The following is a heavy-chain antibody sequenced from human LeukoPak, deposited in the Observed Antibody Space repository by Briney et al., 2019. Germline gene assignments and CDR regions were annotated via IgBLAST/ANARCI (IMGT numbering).Heavy chain of an antibody. CDR3: ARASSGYSWFDY. J-gene: IGHJ4*02. CDR1: GGSITSYY. D-gene: IGHD3-22*01. CDR2: ISYIGST. Sequence: PSETLSLTGTVSGGSITSYYWSWIRQPPGKGLEWIGYISYIGSTNYNPSRTSRVTISVDTSKNQFSLKLSSVTAADTAVYYCARASSGYSWFDYWGQGTLVTVSS. V-gene: IGHV4-59*01.